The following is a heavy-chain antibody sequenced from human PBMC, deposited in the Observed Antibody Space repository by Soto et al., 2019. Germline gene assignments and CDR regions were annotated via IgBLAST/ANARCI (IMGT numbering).Heavy chain of an antibody. CDR2: MNPNSGNT. Sequence: GASVKVSCKASGYTFTSYDINWVRQATGQGLEWMGWMNPNSGNTGYAQKFQGRVTMTRNTSISTAYMELSSLRSEDTAVYYCARGLTSFYFYYMDVWGKVTTFPVSS. D-gene: IGHD1-1*01. CDR1: GYTFTSYD. CDR3: ARGLTSFYFYYMDV. V-gene: IGHV1-8*01. J-gene: IGHJ6*03.